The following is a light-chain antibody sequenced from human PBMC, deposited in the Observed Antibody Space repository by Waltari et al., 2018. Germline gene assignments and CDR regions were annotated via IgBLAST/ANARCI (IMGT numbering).Light chain of an antibody. CDR1: PSNIGNNY. CDR2: ESE. Sequence: QSVLTQPPSVSAAPGQKVIIPCSGSPSNIGNNYVSWYQQFPGAAPKVFIYESEKRPSGIPDRFSGSKSGTSASLGITGLQTGDEAAYYCGTWDNNLNALVFGGGTKLTVL. J-gene: IGLJ2*01. V-gene: IGLV1-51*02. CDR3: GTWDNNLNALV.